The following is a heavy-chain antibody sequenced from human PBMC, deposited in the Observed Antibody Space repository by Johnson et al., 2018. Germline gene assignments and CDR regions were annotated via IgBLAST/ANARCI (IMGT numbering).Heavy chain of an antibody. J-gene: IGHJ6*03. D-gene: IGHD6-19*01. Sequence: VQLVESGGGLVQPGGSLRLSCAASGFTFSSYWMSWVRQAPGKGLEWVANIKQDGSEKYYVDSVKGRFTISRDNAKNPLYLQMNSLRAEDTAVYYCARDSEAVAGRNYYYYMDVWGKGTTVTVSS. CDR3: ARDSEAVAGRNYYYYMDV. CDR1: GFTFSSYW. V-gene: IGHV3-7*01. CDR2: IKQDGSEK.